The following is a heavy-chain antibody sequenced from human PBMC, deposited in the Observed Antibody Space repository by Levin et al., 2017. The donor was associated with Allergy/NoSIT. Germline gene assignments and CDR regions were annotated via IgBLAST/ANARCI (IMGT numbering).Heavy chain of an antibody. CDR3: VRLDVGSYYKSGPLDH. CDR2: IGSSGSSI. J-gene: IGHJ4*01. Sequence: GESLKISCAASGFSFGDCYMSWIRQPPGKGPEWISYIGSSGSSIYYAESVKGRFTISRDNAKNSLYLQMNSLRPEDTAVYYCVRLDVGSYYKSGPLDHWGHGTLVTVSS. D-gene: IGHD1-26*01. V-gene: IGHV3-11*01. CDR1: GFSFGDCY.